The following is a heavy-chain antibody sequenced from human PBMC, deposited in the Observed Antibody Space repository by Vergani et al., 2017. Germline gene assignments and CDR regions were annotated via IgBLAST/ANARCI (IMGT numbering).Heavy chain of an antibody. V-gene: IGHV4-34*01. CDR3: ARHQMTTVTIYWYFDL. Sequence: QVQLQQWGAGLLKPSETLSLTCAVYGGSFSGYYWSWIRQPPGKGLEWIGEINHSGSTNYNPSLKSRVTISVDTSKDQFSLKLSSVTAADTAVYYCARHQMTTVTIYWYFDLWGRGTLVTVSS. D-gene: IGHD4-17*01. CDR1: GGSFSGYY. J-gene: IGHJ2*01. CDR2: INHSGST.